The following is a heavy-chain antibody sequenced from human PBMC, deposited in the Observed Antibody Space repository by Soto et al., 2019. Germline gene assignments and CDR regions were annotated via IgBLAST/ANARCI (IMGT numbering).Heavy chain of an antibody. V-gene: IGHV4-30-4*01. D-gene: IGHD2-8*01. J-gene: IGHJ5*02. CDR1: GASVTSPEHY. CDR3: ARGRYCVSGECFPNWFDP. Sequence: PSETLSLTCSVSGASVTSPEHYWTWIRQSPGKGLEWIGYIYYGGSTVYNPSLKGRSTVSLDTSKNQFSLNLTSVTAADTAVYFCARGRYCVSGECFPNWFDPWGQGTLVTVSS. CDR2: IYYGGST.